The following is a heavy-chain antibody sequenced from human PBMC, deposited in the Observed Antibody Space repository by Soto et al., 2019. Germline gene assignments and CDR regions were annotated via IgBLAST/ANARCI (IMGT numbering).Heavy chain of an antibody. CDR2: ISAYNGNT. D-gene: IGHD3-10*01. V-gene: IGHV1-18*01. CDR3: ARDLLPYGSGSSDAFDI. J-gene: IGHJ3*02. CDR1: GYTFTSYG. Sequence: ASVKVSCKASGYTFTSYGIGWVRQAPGQGLEWMGWISAYNGNTNYAQKLQGRVTMTTDTSTSTAYMELRSLRSDDTAVYYCARDLLPYGSGSSDAFDIWGQGTMVTVSS.